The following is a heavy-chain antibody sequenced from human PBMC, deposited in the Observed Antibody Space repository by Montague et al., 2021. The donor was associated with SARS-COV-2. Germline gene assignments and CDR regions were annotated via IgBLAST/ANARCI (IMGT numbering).Heavy chain of an antibody. CDR3: ARAPPPIFGVVTSYYYYYGMDV. D-gene: IGHD3-3*01. V-gene: IGHV4-34*01. CDR1: GGSFSGYY. J-gene: IGHJ6*02. Sequence: SETLSLTCAVYGGSFSGYYWSWIRQPPGKGLGWIGEINHSGSTNYNPSLKSRVTISVDTSKNQFSLKLSSVTAADTAVYYCARAPPPIFGVVTSYYYYYGMDVWGQGTTVTVSS. CDR2: INHSGST.